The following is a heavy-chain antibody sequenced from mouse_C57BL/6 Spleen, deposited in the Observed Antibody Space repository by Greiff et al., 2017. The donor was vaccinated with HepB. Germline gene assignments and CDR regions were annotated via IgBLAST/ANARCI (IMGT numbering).Heavy chain of an antibody. J-gene: IGHJ2*01. V-gene: IGHV2-9-1*01. D-gene: IGHD2-1*01. CDR3: ARNREGYGNPFDY. CDR1: GFSLTSYA. Sequence: VQLVESGPGLVAPSQSLSITCTVSGFSLTSYAISWVRQPPGKGLEWLGVIWTGGGTNYNSALKSGLSISKDNSKSQVFLKMNSLQTDDTARYYCARNREGYGNPFDYWGQGTTLTVSS. CDR2: IWTGGGT.